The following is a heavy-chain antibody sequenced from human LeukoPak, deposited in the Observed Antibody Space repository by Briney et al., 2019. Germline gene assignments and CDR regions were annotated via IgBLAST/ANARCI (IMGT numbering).Heavy chain of an antibody. J-gene: IGHJ4*02. V-gene: IGHV3-30*03. CDR1: GFTFSSYG. CDR2: ISYDGSNK. D-gene: IGHD1-1*01. Sequence: SGGSLRLSCAASGFTFSSYGMHWVRQAPGKGLEWVAVISYDGSNKYYADSVKGRFTISRDNSKNTLYLQMNSLRAEDTAVYYCARDGIDSYYFDYWGQGTLVTVSS. CDR3: ARDGIDSYYFDY.